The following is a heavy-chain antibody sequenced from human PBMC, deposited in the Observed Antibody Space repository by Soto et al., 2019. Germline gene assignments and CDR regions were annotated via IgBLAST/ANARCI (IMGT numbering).Heavy chain of an antibody. CDR1: GGSFSSNA. V-gene: IGHV1-69*13. J-gene: IGHJ6*02. CDR2: IIPIFGTA. D-gene: IGHD2-15*01. Sequence: SVKGSCKAAGGSFSSNAISWVRQAPGQGLEWMGGIIPIFGTANYAQKFQGRVTITADESTSTAYMELSSLRSEDTAVYYCASQLVVVAATNYYYGMDVWGQGTTVTVPS. CDR3: ASQLVVVAATNYYYGMDV.